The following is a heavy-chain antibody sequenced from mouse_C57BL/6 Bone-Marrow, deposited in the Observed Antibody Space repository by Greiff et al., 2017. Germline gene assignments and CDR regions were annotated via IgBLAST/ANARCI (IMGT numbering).Heavy chain of an antibody. CDR1: GYTFTDYE. CDR3: TRSEDYDGYFDY. D-gene: IGHD2-4*01. V-gene: IGHV1-15*01. Sequence: QVQLQQSGAELVRPGASVTLSCKASGYTFTDYEMHWVKQTPVHGLEWIGAIDPETGGTAYNQKFKGKAILTADKSSSTAYMELRSLTSEDSAVYYCTRSEDYDGYFDYWGQGTTLTVSS. J-gene: IGHJ2*01. CDR2: IDPETGGT.